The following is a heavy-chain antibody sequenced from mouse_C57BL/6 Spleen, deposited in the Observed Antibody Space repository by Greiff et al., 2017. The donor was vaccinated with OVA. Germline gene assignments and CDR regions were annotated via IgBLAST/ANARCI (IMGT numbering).Heavy chain of an antibody. V-gene: IGHV2-5*01. Sequence: VKLLESGPGLVQPSQSLSITCTVSGFSLTRYGVLWVRQSPGQGLEWLGVIWRSGSTDYNADFMSRLSITKDNSKSHVFFKMNSLQADDTAIYYCAKDYGGKAMDYWGQGTSVTVSS. CDR3: AKDYGGKAMDY. D-gene: IGHD2-4*01. CDR2: IWRSGST. CDR1: GFSLTRYG. J-gene: IGHJ4*01.